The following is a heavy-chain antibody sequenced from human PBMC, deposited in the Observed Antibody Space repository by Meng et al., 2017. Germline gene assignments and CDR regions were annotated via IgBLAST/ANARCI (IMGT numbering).Heavy chain of an antibody. D-gene: IGHD6-13*01. CDR3: ARDEDISAAGKLFGDY. V-gene: IGHV1-2*06. J-gene: IGHJ4*02. CDR2: IDPKSGDK. Sequence: ASVKVSCKPSGYNFPDYWLHWVRQAPGQGLEWMGRIDPKSGDKHYAQRFQGRVTMTGDTSISTAYMELSGLRSDDTAMYYCARDEDISAAGKLFGDYWGQGTLVTVSS. CDR1: GYNFPDYW.